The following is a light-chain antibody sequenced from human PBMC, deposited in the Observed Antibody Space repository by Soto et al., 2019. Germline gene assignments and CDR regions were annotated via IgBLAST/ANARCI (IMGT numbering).Light chain of an antibody. CDR2: QAS. CDR1: QSISSW. Sequence: DIQMTQSPSTLSSSVLERFTITCRASQSISSWLAWYQQKPGKAPKLLIYQASSLENGVPSRFSGSGSGTEFSLTISSLQPDDFATYYCQQYSSHSTFGQGTKVDI. V-gene: IGKV1-5*03. CDR3: QQYSSHST. J-gene: IGKJ1*01.